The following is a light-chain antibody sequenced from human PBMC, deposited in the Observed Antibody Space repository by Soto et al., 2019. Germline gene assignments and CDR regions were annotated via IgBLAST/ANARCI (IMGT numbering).Light chain of an antibody. V-gene: IGLV2-23*01. CDR1: SNDVGSYNL. Sequence: QSALTQPASVSGSPGQSITISCTGTSNDVGSYNLVSWYQHHPGKAPKLMIYEGSKRPSGVSNRFSGFKSGNTASLTISGLQAEDEADYYCCSYEGRSIYVVFGGGTQLTVL. CDR2: EGS. J-gene: IGLJ2*01. CDR3: CSYEGRSIYVV.